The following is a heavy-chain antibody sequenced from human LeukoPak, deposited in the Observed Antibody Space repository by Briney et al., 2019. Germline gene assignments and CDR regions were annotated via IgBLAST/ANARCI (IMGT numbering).Heavy chain of an antibody. Sequence: ASVKVSCKASGYTFTSYGISWVRQAPGQGLEWMGWISAYNCNTNYAQKLQGRFTMTTDKSTSTAYTELRSLRSDDTAVYYCARAEIDYYGSGSYSLRFDPWGQGTLVTVSS. CDR3: ARAEIDYYGSGSYSLRFDP. J-gene: IGHJ5*02. D-gene: IGHD3-10*01. V-gene: IGHV1-18*01. CDR1: GYTFTSYG. CDR2: ISAYNCNT.